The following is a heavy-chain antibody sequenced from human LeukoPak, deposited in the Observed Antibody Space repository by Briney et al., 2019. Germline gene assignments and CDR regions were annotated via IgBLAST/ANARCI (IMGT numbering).Heavy chain of an antibody. J-gene: IGHJ4*02. CDR2: ISSSGSTI. V-gene: IGHV3-48*03. Sequence: GGSLRLSRAASGFTFSSYEMNWVRQAPGKGLEWISYISSSGSTIYYADSVKGRFTFSRDNAKNSLYLQMNSLRAEDTAVYYCARDYAVYGGNSNPYFDYWGQGTLVTVSS. D-gene: IGHD4-23*01. CDR3: ARDYAVYGGNSNPYFDY. CDR1: GFTFSSYE.